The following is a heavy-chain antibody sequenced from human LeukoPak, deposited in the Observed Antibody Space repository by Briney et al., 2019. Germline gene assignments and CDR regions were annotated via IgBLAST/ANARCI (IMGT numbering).Heavy chain of an antibody. CDR3: ARGPRVEMATQIGYYFDY. D-gene: IGHD5-24*01. CDR1: GGSFSGYY. V-gene: IGHV4-34*01. Sequence: SETLSLTCAVYGGSFSGYYWSWIRQPPGKGLEWIGEISHSGSTNYNPSLKSRVTISVDTSKNQFSLKLSSVTAADTAVYYCARGPRVEMATQIGYYFDYWGQGTLVTVSS. CDR2: ISHSGST. J-gene: IGHJ4*02.